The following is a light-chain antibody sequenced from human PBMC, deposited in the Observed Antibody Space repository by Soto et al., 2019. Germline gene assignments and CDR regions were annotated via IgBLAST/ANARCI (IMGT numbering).Light chain of an antibody. CDR3: SSYTSSNTLV. CDR2: EVS. CDR1: SSDVGGYNY. Sequence: SVLTQPASVSGSPGQSITISCTGTSSDVGGYNYVSWYQQHPGKAPQLMIYEVSNRPSGVSNRFSGSKSGNTASLTISGLQAEDEADYYCSSYTSSNTLVFGNGTKVTVL. J-gene: IGLJ1*01. V-gene: IGLV2-14*01.